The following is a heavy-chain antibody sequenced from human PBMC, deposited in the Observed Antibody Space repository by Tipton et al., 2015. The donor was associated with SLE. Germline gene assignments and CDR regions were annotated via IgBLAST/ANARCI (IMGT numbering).Heavy chain of an antibody. CDR2: IYTRWST. CDR3: ARDRGGSSWRGGWFDP. J-gene: IGHJ5*02. V-gene: IGHV4-4*07. CDR1: GGSISSYY. D-gene: IGHD6-13*01. Sequence: TLSLTCTVSGGSISSYYWSWIRQPAGKGLEWIGRIYTRWSTNYNPSLKRRVTMSADTSKNQISLKLTSVTAADTAVYYCARDRGGSSWRGGWFDPGGQGTLVTVSS.